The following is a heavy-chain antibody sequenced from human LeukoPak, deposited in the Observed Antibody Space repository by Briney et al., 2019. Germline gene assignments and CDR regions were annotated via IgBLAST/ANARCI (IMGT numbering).Heavy chain of an antibody. V-gene: IGHV3-30*02. CDR3: ANGYSYGFGAFDI. J-gene: IGHJ3*02. Sequence: PGGSLRHSRVASRFTLSSYGMHWVRQAPGKGREWVAFIRYDGSNKYYADSVKGRFTISRDNYKNTPYLQMNSLRAEDTAVYYCANGYSYGFGAFDIWGQGTMVTVSS. D-gene: IGHD5-18*01. CDR2: IRYDGSNK. CDR1: RFTLSSYG.